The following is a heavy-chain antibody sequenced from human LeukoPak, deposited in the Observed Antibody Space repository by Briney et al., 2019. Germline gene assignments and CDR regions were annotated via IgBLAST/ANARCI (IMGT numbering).Heavy chain of an antibody. V-gene: IGHV1-3*01. Sequence: ASVKVSCKASGYTFTTYAIHWVRQAPGQGLEWMGCINGGNGNTKYSQKFQDRVTITRDTSASTAYMELSSLRSEDTAAYYCASASPQQAAYKGFPWGQGTLVTVSS. J-gene: IGHJ5*02. D-gene: IGHD3-16*01. CDR3: ASASPQQAAYKGFP. CDR2: INGGNGNT. CDR1: GYTFTTYA.